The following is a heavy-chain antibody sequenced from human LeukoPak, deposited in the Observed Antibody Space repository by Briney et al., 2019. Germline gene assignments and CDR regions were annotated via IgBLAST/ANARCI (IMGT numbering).Heavy chain of an antibody. D-gene: IGHD3-22*01. CDR3: ARAHYYDSSGLDF. Sequence: PGGSLRLSCAASGFTFSSYEMNTVREAPGERLEWVSHIRSSGSIIYYADSLNGRFTISRDNAKNSLYLQMNSLRAEDTAVYYCARAHYYDSSGLDFWGQGTLDTVSS. CDR1: GFTFSSYE. CDR2: IRSSGSII. J-gene: IGHJ4*02. V-gene: IGHV3-48*03.